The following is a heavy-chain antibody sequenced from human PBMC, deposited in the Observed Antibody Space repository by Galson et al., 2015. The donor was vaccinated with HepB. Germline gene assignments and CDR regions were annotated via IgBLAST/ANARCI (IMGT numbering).Heavy chain of an antibody. CDR1: GFTFSSYT. D-gene: IGHD6-6*01. Sequence: SLRLSCAASGFTFSSYTMSWVCQAPGKGLEWVSGISGTGGSRYYADSVKGRFTVSRDNPKNTLYLEMNTLRADDTAVYYCARDRYTNSGPGNLCFDYWGQGTLVTVSS. J-gene: IGHJ4*02. CDR2: ISGTGGSR. V-gene: IGHV3-23*01. CDR3: ARDRYTNSGPGNLCFDY.